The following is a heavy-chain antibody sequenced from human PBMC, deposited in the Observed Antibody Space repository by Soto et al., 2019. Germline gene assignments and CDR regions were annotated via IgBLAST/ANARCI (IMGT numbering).Heavy chain of an antibody. CDR1: GGSISSYY. CDR3: ARLTLAHDSSGYHIFDY. V-gene: IGHV4-59*12. CDR2: IYYSGST. Sequence: PSETLSLTCTVSGGSISSYYWSWIRQPPGKGLEWIGYIYYSGSTDYGPSFEGHVTMSVDRSINTAYLEWSSLKASDSAMYYCARLTLAHDSSGYHIFDYWGLGTLVTVSS. D-gene: IGHD3-22*01. J-gene: IGHJ4*02.